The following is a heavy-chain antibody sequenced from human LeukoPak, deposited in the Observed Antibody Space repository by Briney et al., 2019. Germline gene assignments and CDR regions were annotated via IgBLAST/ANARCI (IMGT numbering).Heavy chain of an antibody. J-gene: IGHJ4*02. D-gene: IGHD3-3*01. CDR1: GFTFSSCG. V-gene: IGHV3-30*03. Sequence: GGSLRLSCAASGFTFSSCGMHWVRQAPGKGLEWVAVISYDGSNKYYADSVKGRFTISRDNSKNTLYLQMNSLRAEDTAVYYCARDQRRFLEWTTFDYWGQGTLVTVSS. CDR3: ARDQRRFLEWTTFDY. CDR2: ISYDGSNK.